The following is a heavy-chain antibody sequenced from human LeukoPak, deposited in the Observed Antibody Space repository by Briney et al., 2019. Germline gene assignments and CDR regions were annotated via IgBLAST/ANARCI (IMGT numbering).Heavy chain of an antibody. CDR2: IYYSGST. V-gene: IGHV4-59*08. Sequence: SETLSLTCTVSGGSISSYYWSWIRQPPGKGLEWIGYIYYSGSTNYNPSLKSRVTISVDTSKNQFSLKLSSVTAADTAVYYCARLSGYPYYYYYMDVWGKGTTVTVSS. D-gene: IGHD3-22*01. CDR3: ARLSGYPYYYYYMDV. J-gene: IGHJ6*03. CDR1: GGSISSYY.